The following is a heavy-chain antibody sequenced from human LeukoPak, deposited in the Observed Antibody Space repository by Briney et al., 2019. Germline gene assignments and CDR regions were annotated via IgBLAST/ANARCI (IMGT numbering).Heavy chain of an antibody. D-gene: IGHD5-18*01. V-gene: IGHV4-59*01. CDR2: IYYSGST. Sequence: PSETLSLTCTASGGSISSYYWSWIRNPPGRELEWIGYIYYSGSTNYNPSLKSRVTISVDTSKNQFSLKLSSVTAADTAVYYCARETAMVKALDYWGQGTLVTVSS. CDR1: GGSISSYY. CDR3: ARETAMVKALDY. J-gene: IGHJ4*02.